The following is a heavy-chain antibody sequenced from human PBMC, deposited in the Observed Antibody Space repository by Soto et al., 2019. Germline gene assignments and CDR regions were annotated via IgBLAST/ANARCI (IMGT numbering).Heavy chain of an antibody. V-gene: IGHV4-39*01. CDR2: IYYSGST. J-gene: IGHJ4*02. CDR3: ARLRIAVATWGSEQYYFDY. D-gene: IGHD6-19*01. CDR1: GGSISSCSYY. Sequence: QLQLQESGPGLLKPSETLSLTCTVSGGSISSCSYYWGWIRQRPGQGLVWIGSIYYSGSTYYNPSLKSRVTISVDTSKNQFSLKLSSVTAADTAVYYCARLRIAVATWGSEQYYFDYWGQGTLVTVSS.